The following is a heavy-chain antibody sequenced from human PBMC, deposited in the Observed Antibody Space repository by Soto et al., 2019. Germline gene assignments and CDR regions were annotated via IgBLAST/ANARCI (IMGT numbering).Heavy chain of an antibody. D-gene: IGHD6-13*01. V-gene: IGHV1-69*13. Sequence: SVKVSCKASGGTFSSYAISWVRQAPGQGLEWMGGIIPIFGTANYARKFQGRVTITADESTSTAYKELSSLRSEDTAVYYCARERKALIAAAGSWSYYYAMDVWGQGTTVTVSS. CDR3: ARERKALIAAAGSWSYYYAMDV. CDR2: IIPIFGTA. J-gene: IGHJ6*02. CDR1: GGTFSSYA.